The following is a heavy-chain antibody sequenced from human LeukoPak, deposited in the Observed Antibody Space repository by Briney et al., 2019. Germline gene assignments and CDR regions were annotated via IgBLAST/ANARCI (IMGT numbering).Heavy chain of an antibody. CDR2: ISSGSTYM. CDR3: ARDLAVTATPGLFDY. J-gene: IGHJ4*02. D-gene: IGHD2-15*01. CDR1: AFTLSSYN. Sequence: GGSLRLSCEASAFTLSSYNMNWVRQAPGKGLEWISSISSGSTYMNYADSVKGRFTISRDNAKNSLYLEMNSLRGEDTAVYYCARDLAVTATPGLFDYWGQGTLVTVSS. V-gene: IGHV3-21*01.